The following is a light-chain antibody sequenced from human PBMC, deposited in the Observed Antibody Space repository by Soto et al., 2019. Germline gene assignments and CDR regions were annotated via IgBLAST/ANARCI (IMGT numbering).Light chain of an antibody. CDR2: DAS. Sequence: EIEMTQSPATLSVSPGEEAILSCRASQSVSSNLAWYQQKPGQAPRLLIYDASTRATGIPARFSGSGSGTEFTLTISRLLSEDFAVYYCQHYYNWRPRFGQGTKVDIK. J-gene: IGKJ1*01. CDR1: QSVSSN. V-gene: IGKV3-15*01. CDR3: QHYYNWRPR.